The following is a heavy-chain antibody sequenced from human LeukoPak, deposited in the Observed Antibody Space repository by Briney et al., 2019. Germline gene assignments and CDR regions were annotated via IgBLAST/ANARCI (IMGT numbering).Heavy chain of an antibody. CDR1: GFTLDDYA. Sequence: PGRSLRLSCAASGFTLDDYAMHWVRQAPGKGLEWVSGISWNSGSIGYADSVKGRFTIPRDNAKNSLYLQMNSLRAEDTALYYCAKDTTLKLLWFGELWSGMDVWGQGTTVTVSS. CDR2: ISWNSGSI. J-gene: IGHJ6*02. V-gene: IGHV3-9*01. D-gene: IGHD3-10*01. CDR3: AKDTTLKLLWFGELWSGMDV.